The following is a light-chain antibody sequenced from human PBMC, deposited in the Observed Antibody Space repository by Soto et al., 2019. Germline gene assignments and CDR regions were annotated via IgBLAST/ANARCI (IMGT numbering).Light chain of an antibody. CDR1: QSISTW. CDR3: QEYHSYSSWT. Sequence: DIQMTQSPSTLSASVGDRVTITCRASQSISTWLAWYQQKPGKAPKLLIYKSSSLESGVPLRFSGSGSGTEFTLTISSLQPDDFATYYCQEYHSYSSWTFGQGTKVEVK. J-gene: IGKJ1*01. CDR2: KSS. V-gene: IGKV1-5*03.